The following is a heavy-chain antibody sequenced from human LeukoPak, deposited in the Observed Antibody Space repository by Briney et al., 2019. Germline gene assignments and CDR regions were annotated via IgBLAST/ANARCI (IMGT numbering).Heavy chain of an antibody. CDR2: ISYDGSNK. J-gene: IGHJ5*02. D-gene: IGHD3-10*01. CDR3: VTDITMVRGGS. Sequence: PGRSLRLSCAASGFTFSSYGMHWVRQAPGKGLEWVAVISYDGSNKYYADSVKGRFTISRDNSKNTLYLQMNSLRAEDTAVYYCVTDITMVRGGSWGQGTLVTVSS. V-gene: IGHV3-30*03. CDR1: GFTFSSYG.